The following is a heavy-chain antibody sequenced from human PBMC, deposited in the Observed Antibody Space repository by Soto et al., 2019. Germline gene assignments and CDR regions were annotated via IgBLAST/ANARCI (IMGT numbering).Heavy chain of an antibody. Sequence: QVQLVQSGPEVKEPGASVRVSCKASGYTFINYDISWVRQATGQWLEWMGWMNPGSGTTGYANKFQGRVTMTRDASTSTAHLEMSSLKSADTAVYYCARMESFGTLNWFDPWGQGTLVTVSS. CDR3: ARMESFGTLNWFDP. V-gene: IGHV1-8*02. CDR2: MNPGSGTT. J-gene: IGHJ5*02. CDR1: GYTFINYD. D-gene: IGHD1-1*01.